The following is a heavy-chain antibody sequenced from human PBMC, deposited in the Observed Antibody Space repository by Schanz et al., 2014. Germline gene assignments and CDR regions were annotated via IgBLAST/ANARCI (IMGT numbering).Heavy chain of an antibody. V-gene: IGHV3-53*01. CDR1: GFTVNTNY. CDR3: ARDGGRDGYNLAFDV. Sequence: EVQLVESGGGLIHPGGSLRLSCAVSGFTVNTNYMTWVRQAPGKGLECVSILYIRSTYYADSVKGRFTISRDNSKNTLSLQLNSLRAEDTAVYFCARDGGRDGYNLAFDVWGQGTLVTVSS. J-gene: IGHJ3*01. D-gene: IGHD5-12*01. CDR2: LYIRST.